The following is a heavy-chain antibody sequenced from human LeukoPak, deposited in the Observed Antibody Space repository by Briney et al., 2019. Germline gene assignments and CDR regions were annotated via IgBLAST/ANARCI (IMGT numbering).Heavy chain of an antibody. D-gene: IGHD7-27*01. J-gene: IGHJ4*02. Sequence: PSGTLSLTCAVSGGSISSSNWWSWVRQPPGKGLEWIGEIYHSGSTNYNPSLKSRVTISVDKSKNQFSLKLSSVTAADTAVYYCARETGANTGPSLVDYWGQGTLVTDSS. CDR1: GGSISSSNW. V-gene: IGHV4-4*02. CDR3: ARETGANTGPSLVDY. CDR2: IYHSGST.